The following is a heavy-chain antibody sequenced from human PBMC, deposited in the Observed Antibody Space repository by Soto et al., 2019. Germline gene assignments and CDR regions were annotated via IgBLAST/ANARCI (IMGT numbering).Heavy chain of an antibody. D-gene: IGHD3-22*01. CDR1: GGSISSYY. J-gene: IGHJ4*02. Sequence: SETLSLTCTVSGGSISSYYWSWIRQPPGKGLEWIGDIYYSGSTNYNPSLKSRVTISVDTSKNQFSLKLSSVTAADTAVYYCARIAITMMEYYFDYWGQGTLVTVSS. V-gene: IGHV4-59*01. CDR2: IYYSGST. CDR3: ARIAITMMEYYFDY.